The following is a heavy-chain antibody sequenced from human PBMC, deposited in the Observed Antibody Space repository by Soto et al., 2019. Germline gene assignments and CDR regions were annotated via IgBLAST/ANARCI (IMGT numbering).Heavy chain of an antibody. CDR1: GFTLSGYA. V-gene: IGHV3-64*01. Sequence: EVQLAESGGGLAQPGGSLRLSCAASGFTLSGYAMDWVRXAXGKXXEYVSGISSNGVGTYYANSVQGRFTISRDNSKNTVYLQMGSLRPEDMAVYYCARRARPDFYYMDVWGKGTTVTVSS. D-gene: IGHD6-6*01. CDR2: ISSNGVGT. CDR3: ARRARPDFYYMDV. J-gene: IGHJ6*03.